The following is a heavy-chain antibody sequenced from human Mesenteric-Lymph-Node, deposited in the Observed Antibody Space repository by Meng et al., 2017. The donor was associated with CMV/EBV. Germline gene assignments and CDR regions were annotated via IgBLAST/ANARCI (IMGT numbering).Heavy chain of an antibody. CDR3: ARGGGSGWYVDY. CDR2: INHSGST. CDR1: GGSFSGYY. V-gene: IGHV4-34*01. J-gene: IGHJ4*02. D-gene: IGHD6-19*01. Sequence: LTGAVYGGSFSGYYWSWIRQPPGKGLEWIGEINHSGSTNYNPSLKSRVTISVDTSKNQFSLKLSSVTAADTAVYYCARGGGSGWYVDYWGQGTLVTVSS.